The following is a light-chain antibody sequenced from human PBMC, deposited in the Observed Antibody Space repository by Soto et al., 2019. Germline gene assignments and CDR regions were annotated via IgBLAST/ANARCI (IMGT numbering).Light chain of an antibody. Sequence: EIQMTQSPSTLSASVGDRVAITCRASDNIVHRVAWYQQKPGKAPKLLIYKAANLADEVPSRFAGSGSGTDFTLTITRLQPDDFATYYCQHYNSFSRTFGQGTKVDIK. CDR2: KAA. V-gene: IGKV1-5*03. CDR3: QHYNSFSRT. CDR1: DNIVHR. J-gene: IGKJ1*01.